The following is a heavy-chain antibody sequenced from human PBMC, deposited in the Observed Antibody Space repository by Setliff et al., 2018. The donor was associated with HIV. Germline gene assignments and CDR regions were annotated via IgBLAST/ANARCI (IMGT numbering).Heavy chain of an antibody. CDR2: INPNNGGT. V-gene: IGHV1-2*02. Sequence: ASVKVSCKASGYTFTGYYMHWVRQAPGQGLEWMGWINPNNGGTNYAQKFQGRVTMTRDTSISTAYMELSRLRSDDTAVYYCARDHIDWPEGPDYWGQGTLVTVSS. D-gene: IGHD3-9*01. J-gene: IGHJ4*02. CDR3: ARDHIDWPEGPDY. CDR1: GYTFTGYY.